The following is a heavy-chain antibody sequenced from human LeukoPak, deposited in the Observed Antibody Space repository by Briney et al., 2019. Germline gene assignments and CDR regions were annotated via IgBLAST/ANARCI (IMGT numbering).Heavy chain of an antibody. Sequence: QPGGSLRLSCAASGFTFSAYSMNWVRQAPGKGLEWVSYISSSATTIYYADSVKGRFTVSRDNSKNTLYLQMNSLRAEDTAVYYCAKESEDFWIWFDPWGQGTLVTVSS. CDR1: GFTFSAYS. CDR3: AKESEDFWIWFDP. J-gene: IGHJ5*02. D-gene: IGHD3-3*01. V-gene: IGHV3-48*01. CDR2: ISSSATTI.